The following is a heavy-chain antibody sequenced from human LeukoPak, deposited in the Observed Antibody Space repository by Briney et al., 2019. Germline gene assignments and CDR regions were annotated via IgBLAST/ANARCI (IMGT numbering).Heavy chain of an antibody. V-gene: IGHV3-23*01. CDR2: ISGSGGST. CDR3: AKGAGADMDPDY. D-gene: IGHD6-19*01. J-gene: IGHJ4*02. Sequence: GGSLRLSCAASGFTFSSYAMSWVRQAPGKGLEWVSTISGSGGSTYYADSVKGRFTISRDNSKNTRYLQRNSLRAEAPAVNYWAKGAGADMDPDYGGQETRVPVSS. CDR1: GFTFSSYA.